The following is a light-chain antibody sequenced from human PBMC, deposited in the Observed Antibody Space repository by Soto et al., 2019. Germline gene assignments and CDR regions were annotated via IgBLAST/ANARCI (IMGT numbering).Light chain of an antibody. CDR2: WAS. CDR3: QQYFTTPLT. V-gene: IGKV4-1*01. J-gene: IGKJ3*01. Sequence: DIVMTQSPDSVTVSLGERATINCQSSQSVLYTSNNKNHLAWYQQKPGQPPKLLIYWASTRESGVPDRFSGSGSGTDFTLTISSLQAEDVAVYYCQQYFTTPLTFGPGTKVDIK. CDR1: QSVLYTSNNKNH.